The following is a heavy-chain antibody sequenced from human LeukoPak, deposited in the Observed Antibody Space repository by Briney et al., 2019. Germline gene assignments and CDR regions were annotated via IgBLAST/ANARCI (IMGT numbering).Heavy chain of an antibody. J-gene: IGHJ3*02. Sequence: AGGSLRLSCAGSGFSFNGYAMSWVRQAPGKGLEWVSVIYSGGSTYYAESVKGRSTISRDNSKNTLYLQMNSLRAEDTAVYYCAAVRGVLAFHTWGQGTMVTVSS. CDR2: IYSGGST. V-gene: IGHV3-53*01. D-gene: IGHD3-10*01. CDR3: AAVRGVLAFHT. CDR1: GFSFNGYA.